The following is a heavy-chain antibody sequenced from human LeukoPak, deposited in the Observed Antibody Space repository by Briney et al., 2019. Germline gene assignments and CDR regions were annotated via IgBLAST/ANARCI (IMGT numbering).Heavy chain of an antibody. Sequence: PSETLSLTCTVSGGSVSNGSYYWGWIRQPPGKGLEWIGSIYHSGSTYYNPSLKSRVTISVDTSKNQFSLKLRSVTAADTAVYYCARFGYSYGLDYWGQGTLVTVSS. CDR3: ARFGYSYGLDY. D-gene: IGHD5-18*01. CDR1: GGSVSNGSYY. J-gene: IGHJ4*02. V-gene: IGHV4-39*07. CDR2: IYHSGST.